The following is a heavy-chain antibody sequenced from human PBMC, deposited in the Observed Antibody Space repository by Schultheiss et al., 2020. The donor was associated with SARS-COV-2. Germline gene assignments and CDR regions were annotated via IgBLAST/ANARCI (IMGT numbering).Heavy chain of an antibody. D-gene: IGHD6-13*01. V-gene: IGHV1/OR15-3*02. J-gene: IGHJ6*02. CDR3: ARGFGDSGSWKETPVVGHAGHYGMDV. CDR2: INAGNGNT. Sequence: ASVKVSCKASGYTFTGYYMHWVRQAPGQRLEWMGWINAGNGNTKYSQKFQGRVTMTRNTSISTAYMELSSLRSEDTAVYYCARGFGDSGSWKETPVVGHAGHYGMDVWGQGTTVTVSS. CDR1: GYTFTGYY.